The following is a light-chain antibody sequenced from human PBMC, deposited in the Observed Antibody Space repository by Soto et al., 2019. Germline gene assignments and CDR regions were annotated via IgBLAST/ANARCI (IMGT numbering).Light chain of an antibody. CDR3: QQRFFWPPS. CDR1: QSVSSY. CDR2: DAS. J-gene: IGKJ1*01. Sequence: ETVLTQSPATLSLSPGERATLSCRASQSVSSYLAWYQQKPGQAPRLLIYDASNRATGIPARFSGSGSGTDSTLTISSLEPEDFAVYYCQQRFFWPPSFGQGTKVDIK. V-gene: IGKV3-11*01.